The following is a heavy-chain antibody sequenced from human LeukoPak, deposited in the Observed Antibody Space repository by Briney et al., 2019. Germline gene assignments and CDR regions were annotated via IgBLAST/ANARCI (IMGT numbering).Heavy chain of an antibody. D-gene: IGHD3-3*01. V-gene: IGHV4-34*01. Sequence: SETLSLTCAVYSGSFSDFYWSWVRQPPGKGLGWIGEINHSGSTNYNPSLKSRVTISVDTSKNQFSLKVNSVTAADTAVYYCARGHATYYDSWSGYSNWFDPWGQGTLVTVSS. J-gene: IGHJ5*02. CDR2: INHSGST. CDR3: ARGHATYYDSWSGYSNWFDP. CDR1: SGSFSDFY.